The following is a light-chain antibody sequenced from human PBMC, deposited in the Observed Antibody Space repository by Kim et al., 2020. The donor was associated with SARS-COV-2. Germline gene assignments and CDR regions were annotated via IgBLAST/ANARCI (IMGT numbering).Light chain of an antibody. Sequence: SALPPPPSSSGPPGQRVTISCSGGSSNIGSNYVYWYQHLPGTAPKLLIYRNNQRPSGVPDRFSGSKSATSASLAISGLRSEDEADYYCAAWDDSLSGYVFGSGNQLTVL. CDR1: SSNIGSNY. CDR2: RNN. J-gene: IGLJ1*01. V-gene: IGLV1-47*01. CDR3: AAWDDSLSGYV.